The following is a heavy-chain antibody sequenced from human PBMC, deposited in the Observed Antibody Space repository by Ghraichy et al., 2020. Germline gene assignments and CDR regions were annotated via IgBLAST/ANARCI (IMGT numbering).Heavy chain of an antibody. J-gene: IGHJ4*02. CDR1: GFTFSSYA. Sequence: GGSLRLSCAASGFTFSSYAMHWVRQAPGKGLEWVAVISYDGSNKYYADSVKGRFTISRDNSKNTLYLQMNSLRAEDTAVYYCARGEWELRASGFDYWGQGTLVAVSS. V-gene: IGHV3-30-3*01. CDR2: ISYDGSNK. CDR3: ARGEWELRASGFDY. D-gene: IGHD1-26*01.